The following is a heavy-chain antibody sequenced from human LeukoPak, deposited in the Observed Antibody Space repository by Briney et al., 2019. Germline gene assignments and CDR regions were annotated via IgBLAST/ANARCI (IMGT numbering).Heavy chain of an antibody. CDR1: GYTFTSYD. CDR3: ARYSGYDLILGHIPYYYYYMDV. CDR2: MNPNSGNT. Sequence: GASVKVSCKASGYTFTSYDINWVRQATGQGLEWMGWMNPNSGNTGYAQKFQGRVTMTRNTSISTAYMELSSLRSEDTAVYYCARYSGYDLILGHIPYYYYYMDVWGKGTTVTISS. D-gene: IGHD5-12*01. V-gene: IGHV1-8*01. J-gene: IGHJ6*03.